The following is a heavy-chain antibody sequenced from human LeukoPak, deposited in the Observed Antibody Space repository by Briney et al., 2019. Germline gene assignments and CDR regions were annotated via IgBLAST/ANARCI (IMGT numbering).Heavy chain of an antibody. CDR3: VRHNAARAFDI. D-gene: IGHD1-1*01. Sequence: GRFQRPSCATSGFTISVYAMHWVRQAPGKGLVWVSRVSDDGSTTTYADSVKGRFTISRDNAKNTLYLQMNSLRPEDTAVYYCVRHNAARAFDIWGQGTLVTVSS. CDR2: VSDDGSTT. CDR1: GFTISVYA. V-gene: IGHV3-74*03. J-gene: IGHJ3*02.